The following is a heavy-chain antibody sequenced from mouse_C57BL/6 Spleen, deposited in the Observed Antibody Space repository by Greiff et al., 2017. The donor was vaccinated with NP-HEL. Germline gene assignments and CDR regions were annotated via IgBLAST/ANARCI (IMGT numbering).Heavy chain of an antibody. CDR2: LDPEDGET. CDR3: ASPSITTVVFDY. V-gene: IGHV14-2*01. J-gene: IGHJ2*01. CDR1: GFNIKDYY. Sequence: EVQLQQSGAELVKPGASVKLSCPASGFNIKDYYMHWVKQRTEQGLEWIGRLDPEDGETKYAPKFQGKATITADTSSNTAYLQLSSLTSEDTAVYYCASPSITTVVFDYWGQGTTLTVSS. D-gene: IGHD1-1*01.